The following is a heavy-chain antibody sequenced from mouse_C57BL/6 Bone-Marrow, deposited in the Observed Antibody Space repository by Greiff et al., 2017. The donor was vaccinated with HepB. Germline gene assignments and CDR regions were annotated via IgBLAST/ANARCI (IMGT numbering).Heavy chain of an antibody. CDR1: GYTFTSYW. CDR3: ARLSPIYYGNYDWYFDV. Sequence: QVQLQQPGAELVRPGSSVKLSCKASGYTFTSYWMDWVKQRPGQGLEWIGNIYPSDSETHYNQKFKDKATLTVDKSSSTAYMQLSSLTSEDSAVYYCARLSPIYYGNYDWYFDVWGTGTTVTVSS. J-gene: IGHJ1*03. D-gene: IGHD2-1*01. V-gene: IGHV1-61*01. CDR2: IYPSDSET.